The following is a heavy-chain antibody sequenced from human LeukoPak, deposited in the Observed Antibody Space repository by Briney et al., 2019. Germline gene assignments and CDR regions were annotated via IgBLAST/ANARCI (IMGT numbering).Heavy chain of an antibody. V-gene: IGHV1-2*02. CDR3: AREYYGDYKNWFDP. D-gene: IGHD4-17*01. J-gene: IGHJ5*02. CDR1: GYTFTGYY. Sequence: ASVKVSCKASGYTFTGYYMHWVRQAPGQGLEWMGWINPNSGGTNYAQKFQGRVTMTRDTSISTAYMELSRLTSDDTAVYYCAREYYGDYKNWFDPWGQGTLVTVSS. CDR2: INPNSGGT.